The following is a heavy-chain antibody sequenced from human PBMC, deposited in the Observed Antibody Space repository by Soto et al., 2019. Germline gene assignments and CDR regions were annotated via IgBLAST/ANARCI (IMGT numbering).Heavy chain of an antibody. CDR1: GYTLTISV. Sequence: ASVKICCKASGYTLTISVINWLRQATGQGLEWMGWMNPNSGNTGYAQKFQGRVTMTSNTTISTAYMELSSLRSEDTAVYYCASDVYYIWGSYRLDAFDTWGQGTMVTVSS. J-gene: IGHJ3*02. V-gene: IGHV1-8*02. CDR3: ASDVYYIWGSYRLDAFDT. D-gene: IGHD3-16*02. CDR2: MNPNSGNT.